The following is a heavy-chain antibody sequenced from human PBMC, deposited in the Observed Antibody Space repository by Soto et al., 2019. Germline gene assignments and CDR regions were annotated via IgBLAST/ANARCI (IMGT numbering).Heavy chain of an antibody. Sequence: GGSLRLSCAASGFTFSSYAMSWVRQAPGKGLEWVSAISGSGGSTYYADSVKGRFTISRDNSKNTLYLQMNSLRAEDTAVYYCAKDDRYYYDSSGYYLLTDYYGMDVWGQGTTVTVSS. D-gene: IGHD3-22*01. CDR3: AKDDRYYYDSSGYYLLTDYYGMDV. J-gene: IGHJ6*02. CDR1: GFTFSSYA. V-gene: IGHV3-23*01. CDR2: ISGSGGST.